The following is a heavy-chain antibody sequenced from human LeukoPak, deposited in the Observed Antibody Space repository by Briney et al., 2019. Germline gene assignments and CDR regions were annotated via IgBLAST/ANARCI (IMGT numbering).Heavy chain of an antibody. Sequence: SETLSLTCTVSGGSISSSSYYWGWIRQPPGKGLEWIGSIYYSGSTYYNPSLKSRVTISVDTSKNQFSLKLSSVTAADTAVYYCARGGGPYYYYYMDVWGKGTTVTVSS. D-gene: IGHD2-15*01. V-gene: IGHV4-39*07. J-gene: IGHJ6*03. CDR3: ARGGGPYYYYYMDV. CDR2: IYYSGST. CDR1: GGSISSSSYY.